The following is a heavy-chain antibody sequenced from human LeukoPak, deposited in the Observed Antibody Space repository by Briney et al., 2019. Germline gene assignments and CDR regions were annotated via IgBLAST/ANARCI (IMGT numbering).Heavy chain of an antibody. CDR3: ARGRAVVVVPANWFDP. CDR2: IYYSGST. CDR1: GGSISSYY. J-gene: IGHJ5*02. D-gene: IGHD2-2*01. V-gene: IGHV4-59*08. Sequence: SETLSLTCTVSGGSISSYYWIWIRQPPGKGLEWIGYIYYSGSTNYNPSLKSRVTISVDTSKNQFSLKLSSVTAADTAVYYCARGRAVVVVPANWFDPWGQGTLVTVSS.